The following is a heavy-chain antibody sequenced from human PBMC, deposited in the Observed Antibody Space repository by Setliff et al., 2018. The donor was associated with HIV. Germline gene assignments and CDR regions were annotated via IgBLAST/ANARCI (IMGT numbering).Heavy chain of an antibody. D-gene: IGHD2-2*01. J-gene: IGHJ1*01. CDR2: INHSGTT. CDR1: GGSFSAYY. CDR3: ARRERYCSGTTCYRYFQH. V-gene: IGHV4-34*01. Sequence: KPSETLSLTCAVFGGSFSAYYWNWIRQTPGKGLEWIGEINHSGTTNYNPSPNSRVTISVDTSNKRFSLTLRSATAADTALYYCARRERYCSGTTCYRYFQHWGQGTLVTV.